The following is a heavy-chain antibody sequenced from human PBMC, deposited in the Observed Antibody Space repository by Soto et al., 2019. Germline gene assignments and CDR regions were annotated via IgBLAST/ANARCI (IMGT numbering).Heavy chain of an antibody. CDR2: IWYDGSNK. V-gene: IGHV3-33*01. CDR3: EREPHVTVAGPFIDY. Sequence: QVQLVESGGGVVQPGRSLRLSCAASGFTFSSYGMHWVRQAPGKGLAWVAVIWYDGSNKYYADSVKGRFTISRDNSKNTLYPQMNSLRAEDTAVYYCEREPHVTVAGPFIDYWGQGTLVTVSS. J-gene: IGHJ4*02. CDR1: GFTFSSYG. D-gene: IGHD6-19*01.